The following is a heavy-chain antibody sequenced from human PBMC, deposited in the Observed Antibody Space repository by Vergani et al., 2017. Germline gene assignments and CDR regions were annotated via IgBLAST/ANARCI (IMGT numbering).Heavy chain of an antibody. CDR2: IKSKTDGGTT. Sequence: EVQLVESGGGLVKPGGSLRLSCAASGFTFSNAWMSWVRQAPGKGLEWVGRIKSKTDGGTTDYAAPVKGRFTISRDDSKNTLYLQMNSLKTEDTAVYYCTTDFEAMSFTPWGMDVWGQGTTVTVSS. D-gene: IGHD3-9*01. CDR1: GFTFSNAW. J-gene: IGHJ6*02. CDR3: TTDFEAMSFTPWGMDV. V-gene: IGHV3-15*01.